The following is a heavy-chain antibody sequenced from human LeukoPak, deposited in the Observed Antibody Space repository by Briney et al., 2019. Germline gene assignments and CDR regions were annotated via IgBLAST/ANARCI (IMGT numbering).Heavy chain of an antibody. V-gene: IGHV4-34*01. CDR2: INDSGST. J-gene: IGHJ6*03. CDR1: GGSFSGYY. CDR3: TREPPGYCSGGSCYSRTYYMDV. Sequence: SETLSLTCGVYGGSFSGYYWSWIRQPPGKGLEWIGEINDSGSTNYNPSLKSRATISADTSKNQFSLNLSSVTAADTAVYFCTREPPGYCSGGSCYSRTYYMDVWGKGTTVTISS. D-gene: IGHD2-15*01.